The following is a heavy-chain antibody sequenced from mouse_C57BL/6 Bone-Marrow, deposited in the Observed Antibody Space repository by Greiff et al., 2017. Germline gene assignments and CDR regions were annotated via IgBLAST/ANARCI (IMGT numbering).Heavy chain of an antibody. CDR2: ISDGGSYT. CDR1: GFTFSSYA. CDR3: ARDSDYVSSVDY. D-gene: IGHD1-1*01. V-gene: IGHV5-4*01. Sequence: EVMLVESGGGLVKPGGSLKLSCAASGFTFSSYAMSWVRQTPEQRLEWVATISDGGSYTYYPDNVKGRFTISRDNAKNNLYLQMSHLKSEDTAMYYCARDSDYVSSVDYWGQGTTLTVSS. J-gene: IGHJ2*01.